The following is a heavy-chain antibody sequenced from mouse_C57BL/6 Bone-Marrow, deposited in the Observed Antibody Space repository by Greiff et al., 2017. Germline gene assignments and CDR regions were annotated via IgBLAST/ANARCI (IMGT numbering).Heavy chain of an antibody. V-gene: IGHV5-4*03. CDR3: ARRGYGSSHWYFDV. J-gene: IGHJ1*03. CDR2: ISDGGSYT. D-gene: IGHD1-1*01. CDR1: GFTFSSYA. Sequence: EVMLVESGGGLVKPGGSLKLSCAASGFTFSSYAMSWVRQTPEKRLEWVATISDGGSYTYYPDNVKGRFTISRDNAKNNLYLQMSHLKSEDTAMYYCARRGYGSSHWYFDVWGTGTTVTVSS.